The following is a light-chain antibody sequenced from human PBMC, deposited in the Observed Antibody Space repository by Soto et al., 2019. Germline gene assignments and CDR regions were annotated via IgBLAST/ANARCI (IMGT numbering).Light chain of an antibody. CDR2: GNS. CDR1: SSNIGAGYD. V-gene: IGLV1-40*01. Sequence: QSVLTQPPSMSGAPGQRVTISCTGSSSNIGAGYDVNWYQQLPGTAPKLLIYGNSNRPSGVPDRFSGSKSGTSASLAITGLQAEDEADYYCQSYDSSLSGAVFGGGTQLTVL. J-gene: IGLJ7*01. CDR3: QSYDSSLSGAV.